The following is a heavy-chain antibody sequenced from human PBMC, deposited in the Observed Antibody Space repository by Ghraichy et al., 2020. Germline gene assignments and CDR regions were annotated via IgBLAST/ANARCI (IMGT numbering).Heavy chain of an antibody. CDR3: AIRNKWGWYFDL. Sequence: TLSLTCTVSGASISSYYWSWIRQPPGKGLEWIGYSHDSGSTDYNPSLKSRVTISLDTSKNQFSLNLSSVTAADTAVYYCAIRNKWGWYFDLWGRGTLVTVSS. CDR2: SHDSGST. V-gene: IGHV4-59*03. CDR1: GASISSYY. J-gene: IGHJ2*01. D-gene: IGHD7-27*01.